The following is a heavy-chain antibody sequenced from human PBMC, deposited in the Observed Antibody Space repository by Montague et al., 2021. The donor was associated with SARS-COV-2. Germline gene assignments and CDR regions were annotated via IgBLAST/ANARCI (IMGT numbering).Heavy chain of an antibody. V-gene: IGHV2-70*11. CDR3: ARILVAAAGSPFDP. CDR1: GFSLSTSGMC. D-gene: IGHD6-13*01. Sequence: PALVKPTQTLTLTCTFSGFSLSTSGMCVSWIRQPPGKALEWLARXDWDDDKYCSTSLKTRLTISKDTSKNQVVLTMTNMDPVDTATYYCARILVAAAGSPFDPWGQGTLVTVSS. J-gene: IGHJ5*02. CDR2: XDWDDDK.